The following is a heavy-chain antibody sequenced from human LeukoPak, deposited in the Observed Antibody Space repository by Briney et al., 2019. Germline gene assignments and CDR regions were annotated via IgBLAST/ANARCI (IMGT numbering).Heavy chain of an antibody. D-gene: IGHD3-9*01. Sequence: SETLSLTCAVYGGSFSGYYWTWIRQPPGKGLEWIGETNHSGSTNYNPSLKSRVTISIDTSKNHFSLRLSSVTAADTAVYYCARGPTTHYNFLTGYYYFDYWGQGTLVTVSS. J-gene: IGHJ4*02. V-gene: IGHV4-34*01. CDR3: ARGPTTHYNFLTGYYYFDY. CDR1: GGSFSGYY. CDR2: TNHSGST.